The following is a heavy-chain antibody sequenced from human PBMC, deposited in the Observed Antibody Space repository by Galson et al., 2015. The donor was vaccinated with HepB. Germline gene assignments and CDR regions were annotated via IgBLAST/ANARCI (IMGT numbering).Heavy chain of an antibody. Sequence: SCKASGYTFTDYVIAWVRQAPGQGLEWMGWINTFKGNTKYALKFQGRVTLTTDISTSTGHMELTGLRSDDTAVYYCAKSGSSWGWDSGSAKWLDPWGQGALVTVSS. D-gene: IGHD1-26*01. J-gene: IGHJ5*02. CDR3: AKSGSSWGWDSGSAKWLDP. CDR2: INTFKGNT. CDR1: GYTFTDYV. V-gene: IGHV1-18*01.